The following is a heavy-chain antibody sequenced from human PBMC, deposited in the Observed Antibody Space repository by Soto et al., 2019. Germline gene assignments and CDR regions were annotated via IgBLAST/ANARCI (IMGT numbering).Heavy chain of an antibody. Sequence: PSETLSLTCAVYGGSISSGGYSWSWIRQPPGKGLEWIGYMYHSGSTYYNPSLKSRVTISIDRSKNQFSLKLSSVTAADTAVYYCARRRGFPYYYGMDVWGQGTTVTVSS. CDR2: MYHSGST. CDR1: GGSISSGGYS. J-gene: IGHJ6*02. CDR3: ARRRGFPYYYGMDV. V-gene: IGHV4-30-2*01. D-gene: IGHD5-12*01.